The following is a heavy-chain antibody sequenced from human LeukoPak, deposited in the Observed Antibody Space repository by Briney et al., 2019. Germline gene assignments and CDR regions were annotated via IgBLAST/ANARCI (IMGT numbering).Heavy chain of an antibody. CDR3: ARDDYLDY. D-gene: IGHD3-16*01. V-gene: IGHV3-7*05. CDR2: IKQDGSEK. J-gene: IGHJ4*02. CDR1: GFTFSGYW. Sequence: GGSLGLSCAASGFTFSGYWMAWVRQAPGRGLEWVAHIKQDGSEKNYVDPVKGRFTISRDNAKNSVYLQMNSLRAEDTAVYYCARDDYLDYWGQGTLVTVSS.